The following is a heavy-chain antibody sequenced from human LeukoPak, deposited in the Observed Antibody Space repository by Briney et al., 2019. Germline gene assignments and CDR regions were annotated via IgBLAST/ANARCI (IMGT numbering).Heavy chain of an antibody. J-gene: IGHJ5*02. CDR2: ISYSGSA. CDR3: ARTHSSSLIWFDP. CDR1: DDSISDYY. V-gene: IGHV4-59*01. D-gene: IGHD6-13*01. Sequence: PSETLSLTCTVSDDSISDYYWSWIRQPPGKGLEWIGYISYSGSANYNPSLKSRVTISLDTSKNQLSLKLTSVTTADTAGFYCARTHSSSLIWFDPWGQGTLVIVSS.